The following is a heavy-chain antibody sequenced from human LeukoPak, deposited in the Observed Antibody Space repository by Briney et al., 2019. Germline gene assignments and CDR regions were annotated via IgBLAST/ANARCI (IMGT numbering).Heavy chain of an antibody. CDR1: GYTFTSYG. V-gene: IGHV1-18*01. D-gene: IGHD1-26*01. Sequence: GASVKVSCKASGYTFTSYGISWVRQAPGQGLEWMGWISAYNGNTNYAQKLQGRVTMTTGISTSTAYMELRSLRSDDTAVYYCARVRVGDRGYYYYGTDVWGQGTTVTVSS. J-gene: IGHJ6*02. CDR2: ISAYNGNT. CDR3: ARVRVGDRGYYYYGTDV.